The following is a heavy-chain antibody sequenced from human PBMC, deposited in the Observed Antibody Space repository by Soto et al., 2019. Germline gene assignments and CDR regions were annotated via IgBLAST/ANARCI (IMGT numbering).Heavy chain of an antibody. V-gene: IGHV1-69*13. CDR2: IIPIFGTA. D-gene: IGHD5-12*01. Sequence: WASVKVSCKASGGTFSSYAISWVRQAPGQGLEWMGGIIPIFGTANYAQKFQGRVTITADESTSTAYMELSSLRSEDTAVYYCASSYVDESAMGLFYVWGQGSLVTVSS. CDR3: ASSYVDESAMGLFYV. CDR1: GGTFSSYA. J-gene: IGHJ4*02.